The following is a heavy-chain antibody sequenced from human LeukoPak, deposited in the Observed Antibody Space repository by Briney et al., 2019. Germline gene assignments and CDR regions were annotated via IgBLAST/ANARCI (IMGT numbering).Heavy chain of an antibody. CDR1: GFTFSTYN. J-gene: IGHJ3*02. CDR2: ISSGSSTI. V-gene: IGHV3-48*04. Sequence: GGSLRLSRAVSGFTFSTYNMKWVRPAPGEGLEWVSYISSGSSTIYYADSVRGRFTISRDNAKNSLYLQMNSLRAEDTAVYYCARVVKVADIWGQGTMVTASS. CDR3: ARVVKVADI. D-gene: IGHD2-21*01.